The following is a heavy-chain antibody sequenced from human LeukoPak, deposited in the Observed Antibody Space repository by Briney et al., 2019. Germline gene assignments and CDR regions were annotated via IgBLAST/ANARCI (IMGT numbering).Heavy chain of an antibody. Sequence: GGSLRLSCAASGFTFSNYAMSWVRQAPGKGLEWVSVISGSGGSTYYADSVKGRFTISRDNSKNTLFLQVNSLRAEDTAVYYCAKGMLSVNDYWGQGTLVTVSS. CDR3: AKGMLSVNDY. J-gene: IGHJ4*02. D-gene: IGHD4-11*01. V-gene: IGHV3-23*01. CDR2: ISGSGGST. CDR1: GFTFSNYA.